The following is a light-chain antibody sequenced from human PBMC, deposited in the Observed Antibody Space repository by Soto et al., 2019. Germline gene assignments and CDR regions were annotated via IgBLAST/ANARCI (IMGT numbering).Light chain of an antibody. V-gene: IGLV2-18*03. CDR3: CSCTYNATVV. Sequence: QSALIQPPSVSGSPGQSVTISCCGLSTDLENGFMTLSPGPIRSQAPLIYFVNVRSSGGPYPFSGSKAGNSASMMTSEIKPEDEADHWCCSCTYNATVVLGGGTKLTVL. CDR2: FVN. J-gene: IGLJ2*01. CDR1: STDLENGFMTL.